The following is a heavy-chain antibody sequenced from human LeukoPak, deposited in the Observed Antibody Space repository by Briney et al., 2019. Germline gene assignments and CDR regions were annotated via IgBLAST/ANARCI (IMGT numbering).Heavy chain of an antibody. D-gene: IGHD4-17*01. V-gene: IGHV4-34*01. CDR2: INHSGST. CDR3: ARGPTTVTTREYFQH. CDR1: GGSFSGYY. Sequence: SETLSLTCAVYGGSFSGYYWSWIRQPPGKGLEWIGEINHSGSTNYNPSLKSRVTISVDTSKNQFSLKLSSVTAADTAVYYCARGPTTVTTREYFQHWGQGTLVTVSS. J-gene: IGHJ1*01.